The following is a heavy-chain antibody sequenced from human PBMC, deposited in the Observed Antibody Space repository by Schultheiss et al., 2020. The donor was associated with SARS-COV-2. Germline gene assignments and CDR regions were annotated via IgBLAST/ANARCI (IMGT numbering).Heavy chain of an antibody. CDR3: ARDGSGWSRDY. CDR2: IKQDGSEK. CDR1: GFTISSHW. D-gene: IGHD6-19*01. Sequence: GGSLRLSCAASGFTISSHWMSWVRQAPGKGLEWVANIKQDGSEKYYVDSVKGRFTISRDNAKNSLYLQMTRLTAEDTAEYYCARDGSGWSRDYWGQGTLVTVSS. J-gene: IGHJ4*02. V-gene: IGHV3-7*01.